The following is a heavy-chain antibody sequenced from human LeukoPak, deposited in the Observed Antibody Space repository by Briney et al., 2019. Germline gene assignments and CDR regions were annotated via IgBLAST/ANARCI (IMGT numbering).Heavy chain of an antibody. CDR1: GDTVSINSAA. Sequence: SPTLSLTCAISGDTVSINSAAWNWVSQSPSRGLEWLGRTYYRSKWYNDYAVSVKSRTTNNRDTSKNQFSLQLNSVTPEDTAVYFCARGVDTSTWFYFDFWGQGTLVTVSS. CDR2: TYYRSKWYN. J-gene: IGHJ4*02. D-gene: IGHD6-13*01. CDR3: ARGVDTSTWFYFDF. V-gene: IGHV6-1*01.